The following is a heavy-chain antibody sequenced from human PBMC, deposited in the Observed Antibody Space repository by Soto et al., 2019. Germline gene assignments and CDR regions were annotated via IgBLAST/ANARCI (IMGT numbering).Heavy chain of an antibody. Sequence: ASVKVSCKASGYTFTSCGISWVRQAPGQGLEWMGWISAYNGNTNYAQKLQGRVTMTTDTSTSTAYMELRSLRSDDTAVYYCARDPSQNYYDSSGYRFDPWGQGTLVTVSS. CDR3: ARDPSQNYYDSSGYRFDP. CDR1: GYTFTSCG. V-gene: IGHV1-18*04. CDR2: ISAYNGNT. J-gene: IGHJ5*02. D-gene: IGHD3-22*01.